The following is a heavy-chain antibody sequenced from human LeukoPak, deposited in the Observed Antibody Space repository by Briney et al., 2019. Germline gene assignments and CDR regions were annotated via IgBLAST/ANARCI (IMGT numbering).Heavy chain of an antibody. J-gene: IGHJ4*02. Sequence: PGGSLRLSCAASGITLSDHYMDWVRQAPGKGLEWIGLSRSKANGHTTEYAASVKGRFTISRDDSQNSLYLHMNSLKTEDTAVYYCVRPPGGGNVLDYWGQGTLVTVSS. CDR2: SRSKANGHTT. CDR3: VRPPGGGNVLDY. CDR1: GITLSDHY. D-gene: IGHD4-23*01. V-gene: IGHV3-72*01.